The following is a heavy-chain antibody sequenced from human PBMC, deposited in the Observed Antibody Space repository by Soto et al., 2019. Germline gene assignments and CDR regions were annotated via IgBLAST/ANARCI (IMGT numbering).Heavy chain of an antibody. CDR3: ARDGYCSSTSCPDYYYYMDV. V-gene: IGHV1-3*01. Sequence: ASVKVSCKASGYTFTSYAMHWVRRAPGQRLEWMGWINAGNGNTKYSQKFQGRVTITRDTSASTAYMELSSLRSEDTAVYYCARDGYCSSTSCPDYYYYMDVWGKGTTVTVSS. D-gene: IGHD2-2*03. J-gene: IGHJ6*03. CDR1: GYTFTSYA. CDR2: INAGNGNT.